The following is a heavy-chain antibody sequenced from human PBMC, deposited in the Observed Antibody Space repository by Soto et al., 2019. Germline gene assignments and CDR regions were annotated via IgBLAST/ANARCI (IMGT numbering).Heavy chain of an antibody. CDR3: TRVPLTGGYDYLNWFDP. V-gene: IGHV3-49*03. D-gene: IGHD5-12*01. CDR2: IRSKAYGGTT. CDR1: GFTFGDYA. J-gene: IGHJ5*02. Sequence: GGSLRLSCTAAGFTFGDYAMSWFRQAPGKGLEWVGFIRSKAYGGTTEYAASVKGRFTISRDDSKSIAYLQMNSLKTEDTAVYYCTRVPLTGGYDYLNWFDPWGQGTLVTVSS.